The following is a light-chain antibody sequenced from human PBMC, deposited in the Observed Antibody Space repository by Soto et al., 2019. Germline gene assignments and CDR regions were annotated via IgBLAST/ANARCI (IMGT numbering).Light chain of an antibody. V-gene: IGKV3-20*01. Sequence: EIVFTQSPGTLSLSPGERATLSCRASQSVSSSYLAWYQQKPGQAPRLLIYLASSRATGIPDRFSGSGSGTDFTLTISRLEPEDFAVYYCQQYGSSPPWTFGQGTKVDIK. J-gene: IGKJ1*01. CDR1: QSVSSSY. CDR3: QQYGSSPPWT. CDR2: LAS.